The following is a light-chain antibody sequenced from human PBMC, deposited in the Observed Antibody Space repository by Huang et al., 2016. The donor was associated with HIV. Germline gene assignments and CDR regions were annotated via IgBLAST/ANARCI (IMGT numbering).Light chain of an antibody. CDR3: QQYYSTPG. CDR1: QNVLFNSNNNNY. Sequence: DIVLTQSPESLVVSLGERATINCKSSQNVLFNSNNNNYLAWSQQKEGQPPKVLIYGATTRDSGVPDRFTGSGSGTYFTLTIDNLQAEDVAVYYCQQYYSTPGFGRGTKVEL. CDR2: GAT. V-gene: IGKV4-1*01. J-gene: IGKJ4*01.